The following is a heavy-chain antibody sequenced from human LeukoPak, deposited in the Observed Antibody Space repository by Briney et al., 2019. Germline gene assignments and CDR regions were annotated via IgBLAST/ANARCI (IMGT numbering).Heavy chain of an antibody. Sequence: SGPTLVNPTQTLTLTCTFSGFSLSTHGMRVSWIRQPPGKALEWLARIDWDDEKFYSTSLKTRLTISKDTSKNQVVLTMTNMDPVDTATYYCARKSSGYYFDYWGQGILVTVSS. J-gene: IGHJ4*02. CDR3: ARKSSGYYFDY. V-gene: IGHV2-70*04. D-gene: IGHD3-22*01. CDR2: IDWDDEK. CDR1: GFSLSTHGMR.